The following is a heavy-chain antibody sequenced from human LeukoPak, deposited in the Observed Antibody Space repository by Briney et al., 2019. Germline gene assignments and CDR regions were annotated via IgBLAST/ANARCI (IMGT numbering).Heavy chain of an antibody. CDR3: AKDIGATIWFDP. Sequence: GGSLRLSCAASGFTFSSYAMSWVRQAPGKGLEWVSAISGSGGSTYYADSVKGRFTISRDNPKNTLYLQMNSLRAEDTAVYYCAKDIGATIWFDPWGQGTLVTVSS. J-gene: IGHJ5*02. D-gene: IGHD5-12*01. CDR1: GFTFSSYA. CDR2: ISGSGGST. V-gene: IGHV3-23*01.